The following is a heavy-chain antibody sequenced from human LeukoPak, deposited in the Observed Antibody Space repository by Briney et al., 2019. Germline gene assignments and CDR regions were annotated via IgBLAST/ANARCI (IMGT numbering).Heavy chain of an antibody. CDR2: ISGSGGSN. CDR1: GFTFSSYA. J-gene: IGHJ3*02. CDR3: AKDRTGAFDI. V-gene: IGHV3-23*01. Sequence: PGGSLRLSCAASGFTFSSYAMSWVRQAPGKGLEWVSAISGSGGSNYYADSVNGRFTISRDNSKNTLYLQMNSLRGEDTAVYYCAKDRTGAFDIWGQGTMVTVSS. D-gene: IGHD1-1*01.